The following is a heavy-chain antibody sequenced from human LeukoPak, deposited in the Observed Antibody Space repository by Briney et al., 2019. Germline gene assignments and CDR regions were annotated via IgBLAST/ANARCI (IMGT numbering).Heavy chain of an antibody. J-gene: IGHJ5*02. CDR1: GGSISRGGYS. Sequence: SQTLSLTCAVSGGSISRGGYSWSWIRQPPGKGLEWIGYIYHSGSTYYNPSLKSRVTISVDRSKNQFSLKLSSVTAADTAVYYCARSQGNWFDPWGQGTLVTVSS. CDR3: ARSQGNWFDP. V-gene: IGHV4-30-2*01. CDR2: IYHSGST.